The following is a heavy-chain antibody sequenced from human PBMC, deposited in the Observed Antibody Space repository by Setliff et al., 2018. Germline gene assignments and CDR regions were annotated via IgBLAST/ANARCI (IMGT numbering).Heavy chain of an antibody. D-gene: IGHD6-6*01. V-gene: IGHV4-4*07. CDR1: GGSFSNYY. CDR3: ARDPSSVAARPGY. J-gene: IGHJ4*02. CDR2: IYVTEST. Sequence: SETLSLTCTVYGGSFSNYYWNWIRQPAGKGLEWIGRIYVTESTYYNPSLKRRVTISVDTTKNQFSLQLNSVTAADTAVYYCARDPSSVAARPGYWGQGTLV.